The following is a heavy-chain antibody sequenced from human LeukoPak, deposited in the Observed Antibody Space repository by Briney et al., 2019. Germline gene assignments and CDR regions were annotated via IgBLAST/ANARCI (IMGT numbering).Heavy chain of an antibody. D-gene: IGHD4-23*01. CDR2: ISSSSSYI. V-gene: IGHV3-21*01. J-gene: IGHJ4*02. CDR3: AKDRYVLTVVPPFDY. Sequence: PGESLRVSCAASGVTFSSYTMNSVRQAPGEGLEWGSSISSSSSYIYYADSLKCRFTISIENATNSLYLRMSSMRAEDTAVYYWAKDRYVLTVVPPFDYWGQGTLVSVSS. CDR1: GVTFSSYT.